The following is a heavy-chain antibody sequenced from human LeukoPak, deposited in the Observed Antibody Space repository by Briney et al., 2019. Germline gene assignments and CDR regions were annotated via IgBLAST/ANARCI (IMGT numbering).Heavy chain of an antibody. CDR1: GFTFSAYV. CDR2: ISGSGGST. D-gene: IGHD3-22*01. CDR3: AKDIYDSSGFDY. Sequence: QPGGSLRLSCVVSGFTFSAYVMNWVRQAPGKGLEWVSAISGSGGSTYYADSVKGRFTISRDNSKNTLYLQMNSLRAEDTAVYYCAKDIYDSSGFDYWGQGTLVTVSS. J-gene: IGHJ4*02. V-gene: IGHV3-23*01.